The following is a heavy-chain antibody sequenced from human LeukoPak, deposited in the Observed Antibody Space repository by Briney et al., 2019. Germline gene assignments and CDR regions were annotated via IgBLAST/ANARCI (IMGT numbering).Heavy chain of an antibody. D-gene: IGHD3-10*01. CDR2: ISAYNGNT. Sequence: GASVKVSCKASGYTFTSYGISWVRQAPGQGLEWMGWISAYNGNTNYAQKLQGRVTMTTDTSTSTAYMELRSLRSDDTAVYYCARVNGLTWFGEEGSYYYGMDVWGQGTTVTVSS. CDR3: ARVNGLTWFGEEGSYYYGMDV. J-gene: IGHJ6*02. V-gene: IGHV1-18*01. CDR1: GYTFTSYG.